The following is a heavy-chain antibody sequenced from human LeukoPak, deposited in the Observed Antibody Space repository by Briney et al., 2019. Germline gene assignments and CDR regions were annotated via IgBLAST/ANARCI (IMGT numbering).Heavy chain of an antibody. CDR1: GFTFSTYG. CDR3: AKIEGKYQLANVPDH. CDR2: IRYDGNNK. J-gene: IGHJ4*02. Sequence: GGSLKLSCAASGFTFSTYGMHWVRQAPGKGLEWVAFIRYDGNNKYYADFVKGRFTISRDNSKNTLYLHMNSLRTEDTAVYYCAKIEGKYQLANVPDHWAQGTLVTVSS. D-gene: IGHD2-2*01. V-gene: IGHV3-30*02.